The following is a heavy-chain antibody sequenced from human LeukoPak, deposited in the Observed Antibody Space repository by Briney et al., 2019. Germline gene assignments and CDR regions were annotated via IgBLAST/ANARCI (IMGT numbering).Heavy chain of an antibody. Sequence: SETLSLTCTVSGYSLSSGYYWGWIRQPPGKGLEWIGSVDHSGGTYYNPSLKSRVTISVDTSKNQISLRLNSVTAADTAVYYCGRDSRGPDSWGQGTLVTVSS. CDR3: GRDSRGPDS. J-gene: IGHJ4*02. V-gene: IGHV4-38-2*02. CDR2: VDHSGGT. CDR1: GYSLSSGYY. D-gene: IGHD3-22*01.